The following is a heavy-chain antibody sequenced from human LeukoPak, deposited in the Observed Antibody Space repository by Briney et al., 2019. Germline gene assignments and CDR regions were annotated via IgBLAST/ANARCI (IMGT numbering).Heavy chain of an antibody. V-gene: IGHV3-7*01. D-gene: IGHD3-3*01. CDR2: IKQDGSEK. CDR1: GFTFSSYW. CDR3: ASGAYYDFWSGYYMGNYFDY. J-gene: IGHJ4*02. Sequence: GGSLRLSCAASGFTFSSYWMSWVRQAPGKGLEWVANIKQDGSEKYYVDSVKGRFTISRDNAKNSLYLQMNSLRAEDTAVYYCASGAYYDFWSGYYMGNYFDYWGQGTLVTVSS.